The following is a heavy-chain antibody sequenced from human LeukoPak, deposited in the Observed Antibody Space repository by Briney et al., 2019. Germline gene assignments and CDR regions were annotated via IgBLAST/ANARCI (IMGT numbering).Heavy chain of an antibody. CDR2: IYYSGST. CDR1: GGSISSGDYY. D-gene: IGHD3-3*02. Sequence: SETLSLTCTVSGGSISSGDYYWSWIRQPPGKGLEWIGYIYYSGSTYYNPSLKSRVTISVDTSENQFSLKLSSVTAADTAVYYCARGAFLEWSHTSYYYYGMDVWGQGTTVTVSS. CDR3: ARGAFLEWSHTSYYYYGMDV. V-gene: IGHV4-30-4*01. J-gene: IGHJ6*02.